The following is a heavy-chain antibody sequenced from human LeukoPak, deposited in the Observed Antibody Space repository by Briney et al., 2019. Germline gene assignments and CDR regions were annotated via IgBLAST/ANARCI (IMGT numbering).Heavy chain of an antibody. CDR1: GFTLSSYT. J-gene: IGHJ4*02. V-gene: IGHV3-23*01. CDR3: AKDSAAVGGPTTD. Sequence: PGGSLRLSCAAAGFTLSSYTMSWVRQAPGKGREWVALISGSGGITYYAESVKGRFTISRDNSKNTLYLQMASLRAEDTAVYYCAKDSAAVGGPTTDWGQGTLVTVSS. CDR2: ISGSGGIT. D-gene: IGHD6-13*01.